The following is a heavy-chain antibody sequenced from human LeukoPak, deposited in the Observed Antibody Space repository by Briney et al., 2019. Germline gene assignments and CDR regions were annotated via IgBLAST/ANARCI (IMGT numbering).Heavy chain of an antibody. V-gene: IGHV1-2*06. J-gene: IGHJ2*01. D-gene: IGHD7-27*01. Sequence: ASVKVSCKASGFTFTGYYMHWVRQAPGQGLEWMGRINPNSGGTNYAQKFQGRVTMTRDTSISTAYMELSRLTPDDTAVYYCAIHWGAGWYFDLWGRGTLVSVSS. CDR1: GFTFTGYY. CDR2: INPNSGGT. CDR3: AIHWGAGWYFDL.